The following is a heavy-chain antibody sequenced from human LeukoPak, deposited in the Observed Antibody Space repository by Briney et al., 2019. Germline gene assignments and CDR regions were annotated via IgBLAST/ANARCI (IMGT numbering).Heavy chain of an antibody. CDR1: GGAISVYY. V-gene: IGHV4-59*08. D-gene: IGHD3-22*01. CDR3: ARPDSSGYRWDAFDI. J-gene: IGHJ3*02. CDR2: IYYSGST. Sequence: SETLSLTCTVSGGAISVYYWSWIRPPPGKGLEWIGYIYYSGSTNYNPSLKSRVTISVDTYKSKFSLKLSSVTAADTAMYYCARPDSSGYRWDAFDIWGQGTVVTVSS.